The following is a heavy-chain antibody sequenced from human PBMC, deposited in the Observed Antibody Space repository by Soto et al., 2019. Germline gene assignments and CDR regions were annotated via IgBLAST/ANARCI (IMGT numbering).Heavy chain of an antibody. CDR3: ARPTFHDYGDYLAWFDP. Sequence: PSETLSLTCTVSGGSISSSSYYWGWIRQPPGKGLEWIGSIYYSGSTYYNPSLKSRVTISVDTSKNQFSLKLSSVTAADTAVYYCARPTFHDYGDYLAWFDPWGQGTLVTVSS. J-gene: IGHJ5*02. V-gene: IGHV4-39*01. CDR2: IYYSGST. CDR1: GGSISSSSYY. D-gene: IGHD4-17*01.